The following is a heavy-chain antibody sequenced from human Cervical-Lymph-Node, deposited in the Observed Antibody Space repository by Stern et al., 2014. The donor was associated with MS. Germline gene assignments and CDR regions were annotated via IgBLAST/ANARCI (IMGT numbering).Heavy chain of an antibody. J-gene: IGHJ6*02. CDR3: ARIHYQAPDV. CDR1: GFSLSNARMG. D-gene: IGHD3-10*01. CDR2: IFLNDEK. Sequence: QVTLKESGPVLVKPTETLTLTCTVSGFSLSNARMGVSWIRQPPGKALEWLAHIFLNDEKSYSTSLKSRLTISKDTSKSQVVLTMTNMDPVDTATYYCARIHYQAPDVWGQGTTVTVSS. V-gene: IGHV2-26*01.